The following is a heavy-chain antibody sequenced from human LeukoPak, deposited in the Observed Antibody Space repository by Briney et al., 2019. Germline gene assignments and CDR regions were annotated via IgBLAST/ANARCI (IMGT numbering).Heavy chain of an antibody. CDR3: AKGGATVIDY. CDR2: INSDGIST. Sequence: PGGSLRLSCAASAFTFSSYWMHWVRRAPGKGLVWVSRINSDGISTSYADSVKGRFTISRDNAKNTLYLQMNSLRAEDTAVYYCAKGGATVIDYWGQGTLVTVSS. V-gene: IGHV3-74*01. CDR1: AFTFSSYW. J-gene: IGHJ4*02. D-gene: IGHD4-17*01.